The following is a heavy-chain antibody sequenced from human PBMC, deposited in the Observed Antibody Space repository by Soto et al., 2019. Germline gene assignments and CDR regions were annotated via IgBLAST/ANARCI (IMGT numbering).Heavy chain of an antibody. J-gene: IGHJ5*02. Sequence: GESLKISCKGSGYSFTSYWIGWVREMPGKGLEWMGIIYPGDSDTSYSPSFQGQVTISADKSTSTAYLQWSSLNASDTAMYYCARRVNSYDNWFDPWGQGTLVTVSS. CDR3: ARRVNSYDNWFDP. CDR2: IYPGDSDT. D-gene: IGHD3-10*01. CDR1: GYSFTSYW. V-gene: IGHV5-51*01.